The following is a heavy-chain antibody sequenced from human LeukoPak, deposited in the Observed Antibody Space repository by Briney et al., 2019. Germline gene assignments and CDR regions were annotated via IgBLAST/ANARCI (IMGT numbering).Heavy chain of an antibody. J-gene: IGHJ4*02. D-gene: IGHD2-21*01. Sequence: SETLSLTCTVSGGSISSGTYYWTWIRQPAGKGLEWIGRVYTSGSTNYNPSLKSRVTISIDTSKNQFSLRLSSVTAADTAVYYCARGLAYCGDDCHPDRGGVPYWGQGALVTVSS. CDR2: VYTSGST. V-gene: IGHV4-61*02. CDR3: ARGLAYCGDDCHPDRGGVPY. CDR1: GGSISSGTYY.